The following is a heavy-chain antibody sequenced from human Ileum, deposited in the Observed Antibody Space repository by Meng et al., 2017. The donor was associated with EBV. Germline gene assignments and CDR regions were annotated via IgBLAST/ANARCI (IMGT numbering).Heavy chain of an antibody. Sequence: QLQQSGPSLVNASATLCVPCTVPGVSVSGSDWWSWVRQPPGKGLEWIGEVYHDGDTNYHPSLKSRFTISLDKSKNEVNLHLNSLTAADTAVYFCARSSPIVRGLDYWGQGTLVTVSS. D-gene: IGHD3-10*01. CDR2: VYHDGDT. CDR1: GVSVSGSDW. CDR3: ARSSPIVRGLDY. J-gene: IGHJ4*02. V-gene: IGHV4-4*02.